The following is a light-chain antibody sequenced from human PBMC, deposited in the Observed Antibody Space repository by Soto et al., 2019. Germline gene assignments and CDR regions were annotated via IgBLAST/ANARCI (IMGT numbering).Light chain of an antibody. J-gene: IGKJ5*01. V-gene: IGKV1-33*01. CDR3: QQFYTLPPA. CDR1: QDIRHY. CDR2: DAS. Sequence: DIQMTQSPSSLSASVGDRVTITCQASQDIRHYLNWYQQKPGKAPNILIYDASKLETGVPSRFSGSGSGTDFTFTISSLQPEDIATYYFQQFYTLPPAFGQGTRLDIK.